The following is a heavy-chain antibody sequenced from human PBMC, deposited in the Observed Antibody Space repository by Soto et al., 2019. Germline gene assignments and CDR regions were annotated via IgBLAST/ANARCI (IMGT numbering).Heavy chain of an antibody. Sequence: QITLKESGPTLVKPTQTLTLTCTISGFSLSTGGVGVGWIRQPPGKALEWLALIYWDYDKRYSTSLNSRLTIHKDTSKNQVVLTMINMDPVDTATYYCVHSRCGGDCLQSYSSHYYYGMDVWGQGTTVTVSS. V-gene: IGHV2-5*02. CDR2: IYWDYDK. CDR1: GFSLSTGGVG. D-gene: IGHD2-21*02. CDR3: VHSRCGGDCLQSYSSHYYYGMDV. J-gene: IGHJ6*02.